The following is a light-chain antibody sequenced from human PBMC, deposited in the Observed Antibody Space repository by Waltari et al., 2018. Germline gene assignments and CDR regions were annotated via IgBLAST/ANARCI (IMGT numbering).Light chain of an antibody. CDR3: HQYDSTPCT. V-gene: IGKV4-1*01. Sequence: DIVMTQSPDSLAVSLGERATINCTFSQSLLYSTNNKNYLAWYQQEPGQPPNLLLYWASTRESGVPDRFSGSGSGTDYTLTISSLQAEDGAVYYCHQYDSTPCTFGPGTKVDI. CDR2: WAS. J-gene: IGKJ3*01. CDR1: QSLLYSTNNKNY.